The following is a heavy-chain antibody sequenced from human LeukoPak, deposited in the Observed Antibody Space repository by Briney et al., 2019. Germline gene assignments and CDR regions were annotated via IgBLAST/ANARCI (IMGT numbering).Heavy chain of an antibody. CDR1: GYTFTSYG. CDR3: ARGAEWVDFWSGYPFDI. J-gene: IGHJ3*02. V-gene: IGHV1-8*03. CDR2: MNPNSGNT. Sequence: GASVKVSCKASGYTFTSYGISWVRQAPGQGLEWMGWMNPNSGNTGYAQKFQGRVAITRDTSISTAYMELSSLRSEDTAVYYCARGAEWVDFWSGYPFDIWGQGTMVTVSS. D-gene: IGHD3-3*01.